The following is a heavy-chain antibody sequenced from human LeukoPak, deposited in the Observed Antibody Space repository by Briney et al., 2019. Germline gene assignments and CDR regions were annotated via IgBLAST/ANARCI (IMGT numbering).Heavy chain of an antibody. CDR2: IYPGDSDT. J-gene: IGHJ4*02. Sequence: GESLKTSCKGSGYSFTSYWIGWVRQMPGKGLEWMGIIYPGDSDTRYSPSFQGQVTISADKSISTAYLQWSSLKASDTAMYYCARQGGYSSSWTDYFDYWGQGTLVTVSS. D-gene: IGHD6-13*01. CDR3: ARQGGYSSSWTDYFDY. V-gene: IGHV5-51*01. CDR1: GYSFTSYW.